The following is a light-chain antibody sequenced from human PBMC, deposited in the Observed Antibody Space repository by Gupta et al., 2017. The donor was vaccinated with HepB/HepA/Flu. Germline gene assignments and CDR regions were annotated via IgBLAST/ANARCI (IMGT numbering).Light chain of an antibody. CDR2: DVS. CDR3: SSFNYTPTLVV. J-gene: IGLJ2*01. V-gene: IGLV2-14*03. CDR1: SSDFGDFNH. Sequence: QSALTQPASVSGSPGQSITISCTASSSDFGDFNHVSWYQQYPTKAPKLLISDVSNRPSGVSSRFSGSKSGNTASLTIYGLQAEDEADYYCSSFNYTPTLVVFGGGTKLTVL.